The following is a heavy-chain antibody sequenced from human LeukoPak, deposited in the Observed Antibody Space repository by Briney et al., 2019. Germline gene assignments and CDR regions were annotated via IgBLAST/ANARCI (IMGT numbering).Heavy chain of an antibody. Sequence: SETLSLTCSVSGGSISSSGHYWGWIRQSPEKGLDWIGSIYSNGNTYYNPSVKSRVTISVDTSKNQFSLKLSSVTAAETAVYYCARSATVTTGYFDYWGQGALVTVSS. D-gene: IGHD4-17*01. CDR1: GGSISSSGHY. CDR3: ARSATVTTGYFDY. V-gene: IGHV4-39*07. J-gene: IGHJ4*02. CDR2: IYSNGNT.